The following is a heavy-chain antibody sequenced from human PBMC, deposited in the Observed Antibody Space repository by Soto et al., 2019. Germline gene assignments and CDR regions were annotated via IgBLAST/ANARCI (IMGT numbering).Heavy chain of an antibody. CDR2: FDPEDGET. Sequence: ASVNVSCKFSGCTLIELSMQWVGQAPGKGVEWMGGFDPEDGETIYAQKFQGRVTMTEDTSTDTAYIELSSLRSEDTAVYYFATFPVGATAFQPWGQGTLVTVSS. CDR3: ATFPVGATAFQP. J-gene: IGHJ1*01. D-gene: IGHD1-26*01. V-gene: IGHV1-24*01. CDR1: GCTLIELS.